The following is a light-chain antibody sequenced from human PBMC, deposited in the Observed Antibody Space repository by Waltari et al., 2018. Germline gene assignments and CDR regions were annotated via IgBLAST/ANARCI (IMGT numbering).Light chain of an antibody. CDR2: EGN. Sequence: QSALTQPASVSGSPGQSLTISCTGTSGDIGGYNLVSCYHQHPGKAPKLMIYEGNKRPSGVSNRFSGSKSGNTASLTISGLQAEDEADYYCSSYADSNICVFGSGTKVTVL. CDR1: SGDIGGYNL. J-gene: IGLJ1*01. V-gene: IGLV2-23*01. CDR3: SSYADSNICV.